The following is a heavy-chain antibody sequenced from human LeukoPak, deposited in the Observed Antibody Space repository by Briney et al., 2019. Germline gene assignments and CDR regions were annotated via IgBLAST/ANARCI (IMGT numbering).Heavy chain of an antibody. V-gene: IGHV1-8*01. Sequence: GASVKVSCKASGYTFTSYDINWVRQATGQGLEWMGWMNPNSGNTGYAQKFQGRVTMTRNTSISTAYMELSSLRSEDTAVYYCARAGYDILTGYSDYYYYGMDVWGQGTTVTVSS. J-gene: IGHJ6*02. CDR3: ARAGYDILTGYSDYYYYGMDV. CDR2: MNPNSGNT. CDR1: GYTFTSYD. D-gene: IGHD3-9*01.